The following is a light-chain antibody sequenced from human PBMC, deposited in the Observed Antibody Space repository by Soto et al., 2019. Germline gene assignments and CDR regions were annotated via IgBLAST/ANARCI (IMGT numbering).Light chain of an antibody. CDR3: CSYTGSSTHV. CDR2: EVS. V-gene: IGLV2-14*02. Sequence: QSVLTQPGSVSGSPGQSVTISCTGTMSDVGGYNLVSWYQQHPGTAPKLMIYEVSKRPSGISARFSGSRSGNTASLTISGLQPEDEADYYCCSYTGSSTHVFGRGTKLTVL. CDR1: MSDVGGYNL. J-gene: IGLJ2*01.